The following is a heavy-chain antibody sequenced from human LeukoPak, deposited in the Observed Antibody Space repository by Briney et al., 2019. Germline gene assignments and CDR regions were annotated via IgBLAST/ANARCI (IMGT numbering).Heavy chain of an antibody. Sequence: GASVKVSCKASGYTFTCYYMHWVRQAPGQGLEWMGWINPNSGGTNYAQKFQGRVTMTRDTSISTAYMELSRLRSDDTAVYYCARVINYDSSGYTYWGQGTLVTVSS. V-gene: IGHV1-2*02. D-gene: IGHD3-22*01. CDR1: GYTFTCYY. J-gene: IGHJ4*02. CDR2: INPNSGGT. CDR3: ARVINYDSSGYTY.